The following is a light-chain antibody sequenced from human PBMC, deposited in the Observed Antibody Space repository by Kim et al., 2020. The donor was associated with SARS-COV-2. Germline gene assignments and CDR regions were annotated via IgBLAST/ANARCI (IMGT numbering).Light chain of an antibody. J-gene: IGLJ1*01. CDR3: QSYDSSLNGYV. Sequence: QSVLTQPPSVSGAPGQWVTISCTGSSSNIGALYAVHWYQHLPGTAPKLLIYRDSYRPSGVPDRFSGSKSGPSASLAITGLQAEDEADYYCQSYDSSLNGYVFGTGTKVTVL. CDR2: RDS. CDR1: SSNIGALYA. V-gene: IGLV1-40*01.